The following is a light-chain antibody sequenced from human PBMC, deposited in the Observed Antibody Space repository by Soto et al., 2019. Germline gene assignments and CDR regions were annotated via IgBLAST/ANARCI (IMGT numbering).Light chain of an antibody. CDR3: QQYGSSPPIT. J-gene: IGKJ5*01. CDR1: QSVSSSY. Sequence: ERLMSQSPATLAVSPGERATLSCRASQSVSSSYLAWYQQKPGQAPRLLIYGASSRATGIPDRFSGSGSGTDFTLTISRLEPEDFAVYYCQQYGSSPPITFGQGTRLEI. CDR2: GAS. V-gene: IGKV3-20*01.